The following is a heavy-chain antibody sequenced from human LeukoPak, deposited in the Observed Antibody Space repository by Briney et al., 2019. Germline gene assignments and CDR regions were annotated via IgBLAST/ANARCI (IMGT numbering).Heavy chain of an antibody. Sequence: GGSLRLSCATSGFTFSSYAMSWVRQAPGKGLEWVSGISGSGTSTYYADSVKGRFTISRDNSKNTMSLQMNSLRAEDTALYYCARGKGIAVSSFDSWGQGTLVTVSS. J-gene: IGHJ4*02. CDR1: GFTFSSYA. CDR3: ARGKGIAVSSFDS. CDR2: ISGSGTST. D-gene: IGHD6-19*01. V-gene: IGHV3-23*01.